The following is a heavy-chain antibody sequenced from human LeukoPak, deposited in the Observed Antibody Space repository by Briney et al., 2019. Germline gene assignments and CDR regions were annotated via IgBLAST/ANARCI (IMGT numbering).Heavy chain of an antibody. D-gene: IGHD3-3*01. Sequence: PGGSLRLSCAASGFTFSSYGMRWVRQAPGKGLEWVAFIRYDGSNKYYADSVKGRFTISRDNSKNTLYLQMNSLRAEDTAVYYCAKDARDRLRFLEWPSFDYWGQGTLVTVSS. J-gene: IGHJ4*02. CDR2: IRYDGSNK. V-gene: IGHV3-30*02. CDR1: GFTFSSYG. CDR3: AKDARDRLRFLEWPSFDY.